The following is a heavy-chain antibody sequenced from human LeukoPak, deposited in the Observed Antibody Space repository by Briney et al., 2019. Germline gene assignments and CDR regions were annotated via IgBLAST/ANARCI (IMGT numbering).Heavy chain of an antibody. Sequence: SETLSLTCTVSGGXISSSYCSWIRQPPGKGLEWIGYIYYSGSTNYNPSFESRVAISVDTSKNEFSLKLSSVTAADTAVYYCATWGIAVAGTFDYWGQGTLVTVST. V-gene: IGHV4-59*08. CDR3: ATWGIAVAGTFDY. J-gene: IGHJ4*02. CDR2: IYYSGST. CDR1: GGXISSSY. D-gene: IGHD6-19*01.